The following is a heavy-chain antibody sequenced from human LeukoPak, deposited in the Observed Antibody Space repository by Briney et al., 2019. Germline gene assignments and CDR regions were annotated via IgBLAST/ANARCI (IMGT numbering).Heavy chain of an antibody. CDR2: IYYSGDT. J-gene: IGHJ5*02. Sequence: SQTLSLTCTVSGGSISSGDYYWSWIRQHPGKGLEWIGYIYYSGDTYYNPSLRRRVSISVDTSKNQFSLTLSSVTAADTAMYYCARDYGNNWFDPWGQGTLVTVSS. V-gene: IGHV4-31*03. D-gene: IGHD4-17*01. CDR3: ARDYGNNWFDP. CDR1: GGSISSGDYY.